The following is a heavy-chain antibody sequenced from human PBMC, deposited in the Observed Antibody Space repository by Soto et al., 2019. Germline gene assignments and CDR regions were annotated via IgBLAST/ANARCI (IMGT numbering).Heavy chain of an antibody. J-gene: IGHJ4*02. CDR3: ATGVIWIGYFTVDS. CDR2: FIPVYRTL. Sequence: ASVKVSCKASGGSFGNSAINWVRQTPGQGLEWLGGFIPVYRTLNYAQKFQGRVTITADESTGTAYMTLSSLASDDTAVYYCATGVIWIGYFTVDSWGQGTRVTVS. V-gene: IGHV1-69*13. D-gene: IGHD3-3*01. CDR1: GGSFGNSA.